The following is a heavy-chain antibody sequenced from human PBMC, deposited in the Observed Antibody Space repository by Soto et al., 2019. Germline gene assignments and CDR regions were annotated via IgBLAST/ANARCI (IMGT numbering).Heavy chain of an antibody. CDR3: AKDYRYSYGFEYFDH. Sequence: SETLSLTCTVSGGSFSGYYWSWIRQPPGKGLEWIGEINHSGSTNYNPSLKSRVTISVDTSKNQLSLKLSSVTAADTAVYYCAKDYRYSYGFEYFDHGGQGTLVTVSS. V-gene: IGHV4-34*01. CDR1: GGSFSGYY. J-gene: IGHJ4*02. CDR2: INHSGST. D-gene: IGHD5-18*01.